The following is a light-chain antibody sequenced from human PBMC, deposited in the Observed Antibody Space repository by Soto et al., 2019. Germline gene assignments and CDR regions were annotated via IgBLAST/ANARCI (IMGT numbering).Light chain of an antibody. V-gene: IGKV3-20*01. CDR2: GAS. CDR3: QQYGSSPPAT. J-gene: IGKJ1*01. CDR1: QSVSSSY. Sequence: EIVLTQSPGTLSLSPGERSTLSCMAIQSVSSSYLAWYQQKPGQAPRLLIYGASSRATGIPDRFSGSGSGTDFTLTISRLEPEDFAVYYCQQYGSSPPATFGQGTKVDIK.